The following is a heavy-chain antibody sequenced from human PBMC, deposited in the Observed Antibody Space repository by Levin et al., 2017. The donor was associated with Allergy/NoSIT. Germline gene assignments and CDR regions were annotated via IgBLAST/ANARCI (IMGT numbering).Heavy chain of an antibody. CDR3: ARGGILEWLHRIAVRENWFDP. D-gene: IGHD3-3*01. V-gene: IGHV4-34*01. CDR2: INHSGST. J-gene: IGHJ5*02. Sequence: SETLSLTCAVYGGSFSGYYWSWIRQPPGKGLEWIGEINHSGSTNYNPSLKSRVTISVDTSKNQFSLKLSSVTAADTAVYYCARGGILEWLHRIAVRENWFDPWGQGTLVTVSS. CDR1: GGSFSGYY.